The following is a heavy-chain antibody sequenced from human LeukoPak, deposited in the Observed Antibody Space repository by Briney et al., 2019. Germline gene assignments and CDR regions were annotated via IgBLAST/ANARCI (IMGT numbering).Heavy chain of an antibody. J-gene: IGHJ4*02. D-gene: IGHD6-13*01. V-gene: IGHV3-66*01. CDR3: ARRYSNSWSFDY. CDR1: GFTVSGNY. Sequence: GGSLRLSCAASGFTVSGNYMTWVRQGPGKGLEWVSVIYSDGTIKYADSVKDRFTISRDNSKNTLYLQMNSLRAEDTAVYFCARRYSNSWSFDYWGQGTLVTVSS. CDR2: IYSDGTI.